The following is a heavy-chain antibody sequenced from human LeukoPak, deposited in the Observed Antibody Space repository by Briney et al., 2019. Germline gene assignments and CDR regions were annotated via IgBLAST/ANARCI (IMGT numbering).Heavy chain of an antibody. Sequence: GGSLRLSCAASGFTFSSYAMHWVRQAPGKGLEWVAVISYDGSNKYYADSVKGRFTISRDNSKNTLYLQMNSLKTEDTAVYYCATPLIAGGQGTLVAVSS. V-gene: IGHV3-30-3*01. D-gene: IGHD2-21*01. CDR2: ISYDGSNK. J-gene: IGHJ4*02. CDR3: ATPLIA. CDR1: GFTFSSYA.